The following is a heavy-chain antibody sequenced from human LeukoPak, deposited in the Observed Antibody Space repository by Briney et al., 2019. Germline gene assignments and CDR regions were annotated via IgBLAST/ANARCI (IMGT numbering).Heavy chain of an antibody. Sequence: GGSLRLSCAASGFTFSNFAMNWVRQAPGKGLEWVSYISSSSNTIYYADSVKGRFTISRDNAKNSLYLQMNSLRDEDTAVYYCARDILTKQAYSGYDNWGQGTLVTVSS. D-gene: IGHD5-12*01. CDR3: ARDILTKQAYSGYDN. J-gene: IGHJ4*02. CDR1: GFTFSNFA. CDR2: ISSSSNTI. V-gene: IGHV3-48*02.